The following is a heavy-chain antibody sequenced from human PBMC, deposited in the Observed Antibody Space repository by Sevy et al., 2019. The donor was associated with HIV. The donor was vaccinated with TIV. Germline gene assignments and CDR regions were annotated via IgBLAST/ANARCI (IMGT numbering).Heavy chain of an antibody. Sequence: GGSLRLSCAASGFTFSSYAMHWVRQAPGKGLEWVAAIPYDGSSKYYADSVKGRLSISRDNSTNTLYLQMNSLRAEDTALYYCAKGQTDYYDTSGPVDYWGQGTLVTVSS. CDR2: IPYDGSSK. CDR1: GFTFSSYA. V-gene: IGHV3-30*18. J-gene: IGHJ4*02. CDR3: AKGQTDYYDTSGPVDY. D-gene: IGHD3-22*01.